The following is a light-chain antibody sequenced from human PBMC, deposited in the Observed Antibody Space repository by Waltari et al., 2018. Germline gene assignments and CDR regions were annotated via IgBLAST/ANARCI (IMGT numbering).Light chain of an antibody. V-gene: IGKV4-1*01. J-gene: IGKJ4*01. CDR3: QQYYITPLS. Sequence: DIVMTQSPDSLAVSLGERATINCKSSQSVLYSSANRNYLAWYQQKPGQPPNLLIYWASTRESGVPDRFSGSGSGTDFTLTISSLQAEDVAVYYCQQYYITPLSFGGGTKVEIK. CDR2: WAS. CDR1: QSVLYSSANRNY.